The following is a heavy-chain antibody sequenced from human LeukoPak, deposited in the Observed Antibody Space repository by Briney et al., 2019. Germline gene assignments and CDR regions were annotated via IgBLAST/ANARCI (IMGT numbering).Heavy chain of an antibody. CDR3: AGVEMATIYSDY. V-gene: IGHV1-69*04. J-gene: IGHJ4*02. D-gene: IGHD5-24*01. Sequence: GASVKVSCKASGGTFSSYAISWVRQAPGQGLEWMGRIIPILGIANYAQKFQGRVTITADKSTSTAYMELSSLRSEDTAVYYCAGVEMATIYSDYWGQGTLVTVSS. CDR2: IIPILGIA. CDR1: GGTFSSYA.